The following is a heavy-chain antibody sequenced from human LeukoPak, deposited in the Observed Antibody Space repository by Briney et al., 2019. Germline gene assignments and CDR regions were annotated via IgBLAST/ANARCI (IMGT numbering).Heavy chain of an antibody. CDR2: ISAYNGNT. J-gene: IGHJ4*02. CDR3: ARDRIVVVPAAMGAYYFDY. CDR1: GYTFTSYG. Sequence: ASVKVSCKASGYTFTSYGISWVRQAPGQGLEGMGWISAYNGNTNYAQKLQGRVTMTTDTSTSTAYMELRSLRSDDTAVYYCARDRIVVVPAAMGAYYFDYWGQGTLVTVSS. V-gene: IGHV1-18*01. D-gene: IGHD2-2*01.